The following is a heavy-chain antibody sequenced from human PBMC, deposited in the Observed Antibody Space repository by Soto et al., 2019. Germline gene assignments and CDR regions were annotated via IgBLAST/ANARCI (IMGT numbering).Heavy chain of an antibody. J-gene: IGHJ6*02. V-gene: IGHV3-30-3*01. CDR3: ARDPIVVVPSARGPPYGMDV. CDR1: GFIFSTYS. Sequence: GGSLRLSCTASGFIFSTYSMQWVRQSPGKGLDWVAVISYDGVNKYHADSVRGRFTISRDNSKNTLYLQMSSLRADDTAVYYCARDPIVVVPSARGPPYGMDVWGQGTTVTVSS. CDR2: ISYDGVNK. D-gene: IGHD2-2*01.